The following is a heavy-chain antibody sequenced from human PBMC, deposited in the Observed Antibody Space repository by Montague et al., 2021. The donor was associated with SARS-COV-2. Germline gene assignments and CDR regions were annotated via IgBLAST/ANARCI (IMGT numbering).Heavy chain of an antibody. CDR3: AKFSGYDFYDAFDI. Sequence: SLRLSCAASGFTFSSYGMHWVRQAPGKGPEWVAVISYDGSNKYYADSVKGRFTISRDNSKNTLYLQMNSLRAEDTAVYYCAKFSGYDFYDAFDIWGQGTMVTVSS. CDR2: ISYDGSNK. D-gene: IGHD3-3*01. CDR1: GFTFSSYG. J-gene: IGHJ3*02. V-gene: IGHV3-30*18.